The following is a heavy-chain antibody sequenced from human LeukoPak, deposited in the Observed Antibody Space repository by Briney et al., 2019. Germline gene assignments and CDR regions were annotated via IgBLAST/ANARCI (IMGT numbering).Heavy chain of an antibody. Sequence: SETLSLTCTVSGGSISSYYWSWIRQPPGKGLEWIGYIYYSGSTNYNPSLKSRVTISVDTSKNQFSLKLSSVTAADTAVYYCAAERGDGFYYDGSGYYYWGQGTLVTVSS. CDR1: GGSISSYY. CDR2: IYYSGST. V-gene: IGHV4-59*01. D-gene: IGHD3-22*01. J-gene: IGHJ4*02. CDR3: AAERGDGFYYDGSGYYY.